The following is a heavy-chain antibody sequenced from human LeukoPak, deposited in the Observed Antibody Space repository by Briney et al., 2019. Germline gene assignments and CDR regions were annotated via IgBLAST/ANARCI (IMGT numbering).Heavy chain of an antibody. CDR3: ATTVAGVREHAY. Sequence: SETLPLTCTVSGGSFNNGISNWSWIRRPAGKGLEWIGLLYSSENINYNPSLKSRVTISLDTSKNQFSLRLSSVAAADTAVYYCATTVAGVREHAYWGQGTLVTVSS. CDR1: GGSFNNGISN. J-gene: IGHJ4*02. D-gene: IGHD6-19*01. V-gene: IGHV4-61*02. CDR2: LYSSENI.